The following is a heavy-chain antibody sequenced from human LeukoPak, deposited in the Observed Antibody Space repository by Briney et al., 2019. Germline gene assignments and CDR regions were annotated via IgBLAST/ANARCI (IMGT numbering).Heavy chain of an antibody. D-gene: IGHD6-13*01. Sequence: SETLSLTCTVSGXSISSYYGNWIRQAPGKGQEWIGFIYSSGSTNYNPSLKSRVTMSVDTSKNQFSLKLRSVTDADTAVYHCARGGSSTWRIGYYFDFWGQGTLVTVSS. CDR3: ARGGSSTWRIGYYFDF. V-gene: IGHV4-59*01. CDR2: IYSSGST. CDR1: GXSISSYY. J-gene: IGHJ4*02.